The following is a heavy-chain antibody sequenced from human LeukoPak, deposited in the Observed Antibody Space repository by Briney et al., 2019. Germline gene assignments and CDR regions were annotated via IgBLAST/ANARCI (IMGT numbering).Heavy chain of an antibody. CDR2: IYTSGST. J-gene: IGHJ4*02. Sequence: SETLSLTCTVSGGSISSYYWSWIRQPAGKGLEWIGRIYTSGSTNYNPSLKSRVTMSVDTSKNQFSLKLSSVTAADTAVYYCARDGSICSGGSCYDYFDYWGKGTLVTVSS. V-gene: IGHV4-4*07. CDR1: GGSISSYY. D-gene: IGHD2-15*01. CDR3: ARDGSICSGGSCYDYFDY.